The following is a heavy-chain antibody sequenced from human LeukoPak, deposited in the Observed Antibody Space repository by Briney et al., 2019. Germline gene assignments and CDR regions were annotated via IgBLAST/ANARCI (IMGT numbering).Heavy chain of an antibody. V-gene: IGHV4-39*01. J-gene: IGHJ6*03. Sequence: SETLSLTCTVSGGSISSSSYYWGWIRQPRGKGLEWIGSVYYSGSTYYNPSLKSRVTISVDTSKNQFSLKLSSVTAADTAVYYCARQTYGYYYYYMDVWGKGTTVTVSS. CDR3: ARQTYGYYYYYMDV. D-gene: IGHD4-17*01. CDR1: GGSISSSSYY. CDR2: VYYSGST.